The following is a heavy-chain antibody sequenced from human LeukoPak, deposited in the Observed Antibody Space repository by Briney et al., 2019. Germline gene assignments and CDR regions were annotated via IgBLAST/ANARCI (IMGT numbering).Heavy chain of an antibody. CDR2: INPNTGGT. V-gene: IGHV1-2*02. CDR1: GYTFIDYY. Sequence: GASVKVSCTASGYTFIDYYIHWVRQAPGQGLEWMGWINPNTGGTNYAQKFQGRVTMTRDTSISTAYMELSRLRSDDTAVYYCARDLTAAIDYWGQGTLVTVSS. D-gene: IGHD2-2*01. J-gene: IGHJ4*02. CDR3: ARDLTAAIDY.